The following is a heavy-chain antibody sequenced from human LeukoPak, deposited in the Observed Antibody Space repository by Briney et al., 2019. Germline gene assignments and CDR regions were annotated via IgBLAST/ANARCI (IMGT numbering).Heavy chain of an antibody. V-gene: IGHV1-2*02. D-gene: IGHD2-2*01. CDR3: ARDQGLGPATIYYYMDV. CDR1: GYTFTDYF. Sequence: ASAKVSCKASGYTFTDYFMHWVRQAPGQGLEWMGWINPNSGGTNYAQKFQGRVTMTRDTSISTVYMELSRLRSDDTAVYYCARDQGLGPATIYYYMDVWGKGTTVTVSS. J-gene: IGHJ6*03. CDR2: INPNSGGT.